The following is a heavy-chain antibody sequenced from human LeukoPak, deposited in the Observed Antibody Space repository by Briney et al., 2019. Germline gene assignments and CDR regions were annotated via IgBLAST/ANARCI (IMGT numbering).Heavy chain of an antibody. V-gene: IGHV4-38-2*01. CDR1: GYSISSGYY. CDR3: ARLYSSSSDAFDI. CDR2: IYHSEST. D-gene: IGHD6-6*01. Sequence: SETLSLTCAVSGYSISSGYYWGWIRQPPGKGLEWIGSIYHSESTYYNPSLKSRVTISVDTSKNQFSLKLSSVTAADTAVYYCARLYSSSSDAFDIWGQGTMVTVSS. J-gene: IGHJ3*02.